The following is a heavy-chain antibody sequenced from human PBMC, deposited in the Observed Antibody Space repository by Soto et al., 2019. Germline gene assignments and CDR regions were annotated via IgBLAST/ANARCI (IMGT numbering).Heavy chain of an antibody. Sequence: GASVKVSCKASGGTFSSYAISWVRQAPGQGLEWMGGIIPIFGTANYAQKFQGRVTITADKSTSTAYMELSSLRSEDTAVYYCASKVGATGIYDAFDIWGQGTMVTVSS. J-gene: IGHJ3*02. V-gene: IGHV1-69*06. CDR1: GGTFSSYA. CDR3: ASKVGATGIYDAFDI. CDR2: IIPIFGTA. D-gene: IGHD1-26*01.